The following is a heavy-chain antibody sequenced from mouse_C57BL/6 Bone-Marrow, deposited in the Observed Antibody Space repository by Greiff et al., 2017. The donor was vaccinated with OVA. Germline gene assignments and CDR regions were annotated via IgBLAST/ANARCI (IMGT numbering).Heavy chain of an antibody. CDR2: IDPTSGGT. CDR1: GYTFTSYW. Sequence: QVQLQQSGAELVKPGASVKLSCKASGYTFTSYWMHWVKQRPGRGLEWIGRIDPTSGGTKYNEKFKSKATLTVDNPSSTAYMQLSSLTSEDSAIDDCARDRWLLRPYYLDYWGQGTTLTVSS. V-gene: IGHV1-72*01. J-gene: IGHJ2*01. D-gene: IGHD2-3*01. CDR3: ARDRWLLRPYYLDY.